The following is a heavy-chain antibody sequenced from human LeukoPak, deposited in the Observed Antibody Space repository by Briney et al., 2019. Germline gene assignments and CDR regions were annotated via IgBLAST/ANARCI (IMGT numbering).Heavy chain of an antibody. CDR2: IYYSGST. D-gene: IGHD5-24*01. Sequence: SETLSLTCTVSGGSISSYYWSWIRHPPGKGLEWIGYIYYSGSTNYNPSLKSRVTISVDTSKNQFSLKLSSVTAADTAVYYCARLTRDGYNSNFDYWGQGTLVTFSS. CDR3: ARLTRDGYNSNFDY. CDR1: GGSISSYY. V-gene: IGHV4-59*01. J-gene: IGHJ4*02.